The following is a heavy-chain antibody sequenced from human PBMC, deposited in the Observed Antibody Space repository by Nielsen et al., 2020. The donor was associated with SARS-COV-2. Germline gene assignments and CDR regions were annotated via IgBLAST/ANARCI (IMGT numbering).Heavy chain of an antibody. CDR2: MSGSGGSGAYT. D-gene: IGHD3-10*01. V-gene: IGHV3-11*05. J-gene: IGHJ5*02. Sequence: GESLKISCAASGSTFSDYYMSWIRQAPGKGLEWVSYMSGSGGSGAYTNYANSVKGRFTISRDNARNSVYLQMNSLRADDTAVYYCARARELYRWFDAWGQGTLVTVSS. CDR3: ARARELYRWFDA. CDR1: GSTFSDYY.